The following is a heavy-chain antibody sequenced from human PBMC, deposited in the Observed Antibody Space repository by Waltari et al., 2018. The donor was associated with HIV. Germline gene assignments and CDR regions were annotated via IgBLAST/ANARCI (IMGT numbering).Heavy chain of an antibody. CDR1: GFNFGDYA. CDR2: ISWNSDRL. Sequence: EVHLVESGGGLVQPGRSLRLSCAASGFNFGDYAMHWVRQVPGKGLEWVSGISWNSDRLGYADSMKGRFTISRDNAKNSLHLQMNSLRLDDTALYYCVKVFLSHYFGSGSLYSPLDHWGQGTLVTVSS. J-gene: IGHJ4*02. D-gene: IGHD3-10*01. CDR3: VKVFLSHYFGSGSLYSPLDH. V-gene: IGHV3-9*01.